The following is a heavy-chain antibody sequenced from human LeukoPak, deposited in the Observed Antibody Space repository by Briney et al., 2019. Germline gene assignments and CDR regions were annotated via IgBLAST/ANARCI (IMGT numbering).Heavy chain of an antibody. CDR3: ASNTGTVFDY. V-gene: IGHV4-59*01. Sequence: PSETLSLTCTVSGDFITAYYWSWIRQPPGKGLEWLGYVYYTGNTEYNPSLRSRVTISLEMSKHQFSLNLTSVTAADTAVYYCASNTGTVFDYWGQGALVTVSS. J-gene: IGHJ4*02. D-gene: IGHD7-27*01. CDR2: VYYTGNT. CDR1: GDFITAYY.